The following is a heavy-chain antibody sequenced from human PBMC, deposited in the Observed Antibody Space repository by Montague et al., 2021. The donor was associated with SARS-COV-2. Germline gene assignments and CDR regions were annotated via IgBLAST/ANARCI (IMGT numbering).Heavy chain of an antibody. V-gene: IGHV4-39*01. CDR1: GGSISGCSYC. CDR3: ARQFKDYYDRGFMDV. D-gene: IGHD3-22*01. J-gene: IGHJ6*03. CDR2: NCETGSS. Sequence: SETLSLTCTVSGGSISGCSYCWVRLPPSPGMQLVWSGYNCETGSSYSNPTIRGTVTISVDTSKNLFCLKLISVSAADTAVYSCARQFKDYYDRGFMDVWGKGTTVTVSS.